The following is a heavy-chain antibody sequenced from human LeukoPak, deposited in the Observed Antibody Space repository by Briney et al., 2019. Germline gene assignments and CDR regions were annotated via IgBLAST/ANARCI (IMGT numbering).Heavy chain of an antibody. CDR2: INHSGST. CDR1: GGSFSGYY. Sequence: EXLSLTCAVYGGSFSGYYWSWIRQPPGKGLEWIGEINHSGSTNYNPCLKSRVTISVDTSKNQFSLKLSSVTAADTAVYYCASYGSGSYLGHYYYYMDVWGKGTTVTVSS. D-gene: IGHD3-10*01. J-gene: IGHJ6*03. V-gene: IGHV4-34*01. CDR3: ASYGSGSYLGHYYYYMDV.